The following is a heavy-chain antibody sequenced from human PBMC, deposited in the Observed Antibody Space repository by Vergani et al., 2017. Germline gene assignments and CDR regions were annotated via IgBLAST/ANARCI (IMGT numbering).Heavy chain of an antibody. CDR3: ARGITHSNSWPNYGMDV. D-gene: IGHD6-13*01. CDR2: IYSGGST. Sequence: EVQLVESGGGLVKPGGSLRLSCAASGFTFSSYSMNWVRQAPGKGLEWVSVIYSGGSTYYADSVKGRFTVSRDNSKNTLFLQMNSLRAEDTAVYYCARGITHSNSWPNYGMDVWGQGTTVTVSS. CDR1: GFTFSSYS. J-gene: IGHJ6*02. V-gene: IGHV3-66*01.